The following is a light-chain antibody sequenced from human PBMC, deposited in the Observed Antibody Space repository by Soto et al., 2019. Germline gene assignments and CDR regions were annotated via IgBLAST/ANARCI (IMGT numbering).Light chain of an antibody. CDR2: KVS. J-gene: IGKJ4*01. CDR3: MQTTQFPLT. V-gene: IGKV2-24*01. CDR1: QSLVHSDGNTY. Sequence: DLVLTQTPLSSPVTLGQPASISCRSSQSLVHSDGNTYLNWLQQRPGQPPRLLIYKVSRRYSEVPDRFSGGRAGANFTLKISGVETEDVGVYYCMQTTQFPLTFSGGTKLEIK.